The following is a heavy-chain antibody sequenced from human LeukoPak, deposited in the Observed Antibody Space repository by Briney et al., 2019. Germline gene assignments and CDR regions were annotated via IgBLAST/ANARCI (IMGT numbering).Heavy chain of an antibody. CDR3: ARDPDDYGGSRGYYYGMDV. J-gene: IGHJ6*02. V-gene: IGHV1-69*04. CDR1: GGTFSSYA. Sequence: SVKVSCKASGGTFSSYAISWVRQAPGQGLEWMGRIIPILGIANYAQKFQGRVTITADKSTSTAYMELSSLRSEDTAVYYCARDPDDYGGSRGYYYGMDVWGQGTTVTVSS. D-gene: IGHD4-23*01. CDR2: IIPILGIA.